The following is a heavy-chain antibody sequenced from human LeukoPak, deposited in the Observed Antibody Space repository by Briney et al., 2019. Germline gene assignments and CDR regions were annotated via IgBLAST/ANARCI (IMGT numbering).Heavy chain of an antibody. Sequence: PSETLSLTCTVSGGSISSYYWSWIRQPPGKGLEWIGYIYYSGSTNYNPSLKSRVTISVDTSKNQFSLKLSSVTAADTAVYYCASNLESYYYMDVWGKGTTVTVSS. CDR2: IYYSGST. V-gene: IGHV4-59*01. CDR1: GGSISSYY. D-gene: IGHD1-1*01. CDR3: ASNLESYYYMDV. J-gene: IGHJ6*03.